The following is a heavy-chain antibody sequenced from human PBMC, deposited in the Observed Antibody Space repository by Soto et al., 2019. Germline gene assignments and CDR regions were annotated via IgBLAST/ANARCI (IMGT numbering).Heavy chain of an antibody. J-gene: IGHJ4*02. Sequence: QVQLQESGPGLVKPSQTLSLTCTVSGGSIRSGSYYSSWIRQHPGKGLEWIGYIFYSGSTYYNPSLKSRVSISVDTSKNQFSLKLSSVTAADTAVYYCARAPGDYFDYWGQGTLVTVSS. CDR3: ARAPGDYFDY. CDR1: GGSIRSGSYY. V-gene: IGHV4-31*03. CDR2: IFYSGST.